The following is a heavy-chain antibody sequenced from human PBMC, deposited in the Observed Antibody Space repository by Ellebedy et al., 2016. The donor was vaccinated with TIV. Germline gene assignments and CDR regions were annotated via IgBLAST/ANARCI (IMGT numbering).Heavy chain of an antibody. CDR3: ARDPQSGRGRYYYGMDV. D-gene: IGHD3-10*01. CDR2: INYSGTT. V-gene: IGHV4-61*08. J-gene: IGHJ6*02. CDR1: GGSVSSGAYY. Sequence: MPSETLSLTCTVSGGSVSSGAYYWSWIRQPPGKGLEWIGYINYSGTTDYNPSLKSRITISVDMSKNQFSLKLNSVTAADTAVYYCARDPQSGRGRYYYGMDVWGQGTTVTVSS.